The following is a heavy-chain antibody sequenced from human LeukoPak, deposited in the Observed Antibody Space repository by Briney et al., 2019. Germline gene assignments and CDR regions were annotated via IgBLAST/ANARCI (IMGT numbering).Heavy chain of an antibody. Sequence: GGSLRLSCAASGFTFSSYWMSWVRQAPGKGLEWVANIKQDGSGKYYVDSVKGRFTISRDNAKNSLYLQMNSLRAEGTAVYYCARDASTTGTTADDAFDIWGQGTMVTVSS. D-gene: IGHD1-1*01. J-gene: IGHJ3*02. V-gene: IGHV3-7*01. CDR2: IKQDGSGK. CDR1: GFTFSSYW. CDR3: ARDASTTGTTADDAFDI.